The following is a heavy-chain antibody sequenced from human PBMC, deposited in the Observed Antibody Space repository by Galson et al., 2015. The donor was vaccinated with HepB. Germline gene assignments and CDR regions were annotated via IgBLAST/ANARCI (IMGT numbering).Heavy chain of an antibody. CDR3: AREEIAGMVRGYGMDV. J-gene: IGHJ6*02. V-gene: IGHV3-74*01. D-gene: IGHD3-10*01. CDR1: GFTFSRSW. Sequence: SLRLSCAASGFTFSRSWMHWVRQGPGKGLVWVSRITSAGSSTIYADSVKGRFAISRDNAKNTLYLQMNSLRAEDTAIYYCAREEIAGMVRGYGMDVWGQGTTVTVSS. CDR2: ITSAGSST.